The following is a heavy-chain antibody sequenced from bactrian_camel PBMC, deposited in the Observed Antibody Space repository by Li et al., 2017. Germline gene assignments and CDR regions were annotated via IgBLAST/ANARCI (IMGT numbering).Heavy chain of an antibody. V-gene: IGHV3S31*01. D-gene: IGHD2*01. CDR2: ITRDGGGS. Sequence: DVQLVESGGGLVQPGGSLKLSCAASGFAFSTYAMSWVRQPPGKGLEWVSTITRDGGGSHYTDSVQGRFTISRDNTKNMLYLQMNSLKSEDTALYYCANYLTAWGQGTQVTVS. CDR1: GFAFSTYA. J-gene: IGHJ6*01. CDR3: ANYLTA.